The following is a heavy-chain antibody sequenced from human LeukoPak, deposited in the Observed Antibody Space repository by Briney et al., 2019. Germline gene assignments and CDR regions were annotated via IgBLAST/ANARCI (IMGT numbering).Heavy chain of an antibody. CDR3: ARDLRGSSTSPDAFDI. CDR1: GFTVSSNY. Sequence: GGSLRLSCAASGFTVSSNYMSWVRQAPGKGLEWVSVIYSGGSTYYADSVKGRFAISRDNAKNSLYLQMNSLRAEDTAVYYCARDLRGSSTSPDAFDIWGQGTMVTVSS. V-gene: IGHV3-53*01. J-gene: IGHJ3*02. D-gene: IGHD2-2*01. CDR2: IYSGGST.